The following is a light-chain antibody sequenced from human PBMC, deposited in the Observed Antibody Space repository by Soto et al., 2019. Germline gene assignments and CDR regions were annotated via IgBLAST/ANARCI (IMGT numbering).Light chain of an antibody. Sequence: QSVLTQPASVSGSPGQSITISCTGTSSDVGAYNFVSWYQHHPGKAPKLMIYEVSNRPSGVSNRFSGSKSGNAASLTISGLQAEDEADYYCTSYTSRSTLVVFGGATKVTVL. V-gene: IGLV2-14*01. CDR2: EVS. CDR1: SSDVGAYNF. J-gene: IGLJ2*01. CDR3: TSYTSRSTLVV.